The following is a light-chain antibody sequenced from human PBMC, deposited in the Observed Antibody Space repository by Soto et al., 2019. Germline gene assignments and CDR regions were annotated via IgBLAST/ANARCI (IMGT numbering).Light chain of an antibody. Sequence: EIVLTQSPATLSLSPGERDTLSCRASPSVSSYLAWYQQKPGQAPRLLIYDASNRATGIPARFSGSGSGTDFTLTISSLEPEDFAVYYCQQRSNWPWTFGQGTKVEIK. J-gene: IGKJ1*01. CDR3: QQRSNWPWT. V-gene: IGKV3-11*01. CDR2: DAS. CDR1: PSVSSY.